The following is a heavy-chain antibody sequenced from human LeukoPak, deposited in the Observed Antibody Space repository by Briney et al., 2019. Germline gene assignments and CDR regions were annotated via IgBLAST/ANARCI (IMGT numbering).Heavy chain of an antibody. V-gene: IGHV4-59*08. Sequence: PSETLSLTCTVSGGSISSYYWNWIRQPPGKGLEWIGYIYYSGSTNYNPSLKSRVAISLDASKNQFSLKLSSVTAADTAVYYCAGHEYYYDKLDVWGQGTTVTVSS. J-gene: IGHJ6*02. D-gene: IGHD3-22*01. CDR1: GGSISSYY. CDR2: IYYSGST. CDR3: AGHEYYYDKLDV.